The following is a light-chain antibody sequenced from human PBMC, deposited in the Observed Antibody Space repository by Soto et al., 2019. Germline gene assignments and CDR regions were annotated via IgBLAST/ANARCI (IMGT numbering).Light chain of an antibody. V-gene: IGKV3-20*01. Sequence: EIVLTQSPGTLSLSPGERTTLSCRASPSVSSSYLAWYQQQPCQAPRLPIYGASSRATGIPDGLSGSGSWTNCTLTISRLEPEELAVYYGQQYGRSWWTFGQGTKVVVK. J-gene: IGKJ1*01. CDR3: QQYGRSWWT. CDR2: GAS. CDR1: PSVSSSY.